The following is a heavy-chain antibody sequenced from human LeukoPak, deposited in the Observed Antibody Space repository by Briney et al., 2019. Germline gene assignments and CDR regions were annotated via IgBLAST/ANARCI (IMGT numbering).Heavy chain of an antibody. J-gene: IGHJ2*01. CDR3: ARAREGYFDL. V-gene: IGHV4-59*12. CDR1: GGSISSYY. Sequence: SETLSLTCTVSGGSISSYYWSWIRQPPGKGLEWIGEIYHSGSTNYNPSLKSRVTISVDKSKNQFSLKLSSVTAADTAMYFCARAREGYFDLWGRGTLVTVSS. CDR2: IYHSGST.